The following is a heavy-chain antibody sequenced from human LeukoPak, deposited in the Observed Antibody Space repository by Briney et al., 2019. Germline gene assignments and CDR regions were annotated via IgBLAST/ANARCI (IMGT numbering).Heavy chain of an antibody. CDR1: GGSIDNYY. Sequence: KPSETLSLTCAVSGGSIDNYYWSWIRQPARKGLEWIWRIHTSGSTNYNPSLKSRVTMSVDTSKNQFSLKLSSVTAADRAVYFCAPGSTHGSRGSWFDPWGQGTLVTVSS. J-gene: IGHJ5*02. CDR2: IHTSGST. V-gene: IGHV4-4*07. CDR3: APGSTHGSRGSWFDP. D-gene: IGHD1-26*01.